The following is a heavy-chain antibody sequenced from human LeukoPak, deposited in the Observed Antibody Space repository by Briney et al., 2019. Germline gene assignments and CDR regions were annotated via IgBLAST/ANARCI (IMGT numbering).Heavy chain of an antibody. Sequence: GGSLRLSCAASGFTFSSLDMHWVRQAPGKGLGWVAVIWYDGSNKYHADSVKGRFTISRDNSKNTVYLQMNSLRAEDTAVYYCARNTPNSFNGMDVWGKGTTVTVSS. CDR1: GFTFSSLD. J-gene: IGHJ6*04. CDR3: ARNTPNSFNGMDV. CDR2: IWYDGSNK. V-gene: IGHV3-33*01. D-gene: IGHD2-2*02.